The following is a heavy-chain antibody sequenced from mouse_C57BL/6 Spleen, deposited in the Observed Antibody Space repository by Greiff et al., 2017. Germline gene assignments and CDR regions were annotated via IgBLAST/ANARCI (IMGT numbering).Heavy chain of an antibody. Sequence: EVKLMESGPGLVKPSQSLSLTCSVTGYSITSGYYWNWIRQFPGNKLEWMGYISYDGSNNYNPSLKNRISITRDTSKNQFFLKLNSVTTEDTATYYCARETVYAMDSWGQGTSVTVSS. CDR1: GYSITSGYY. D-gene: IGHD4-1*01. CDR3: ARETVYAMDS. CDR2: ISYDGSN. V-gene: IGHV3-6*01. J-gene: IGHJ4*01.